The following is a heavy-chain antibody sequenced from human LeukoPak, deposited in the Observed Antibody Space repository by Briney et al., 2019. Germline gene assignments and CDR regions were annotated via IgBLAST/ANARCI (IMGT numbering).Heavy chain of an antibody. D-gene: IGHD5-18*01. J-gene: IGHJ4*02. CDR3: ARRTDTAMEFDY. Sequence: SETLSLTCAVYGGSFSGYYWSWIRQPPGNGLEWIGEINHSGSTNYNPSLKSRVTISVDTSKNQFSLKLSSVTAADTAVYYCARRTDTAMEFDYWGQGTLVTVSS. V-gene: IGHV4-34*01. CDR2: INHSGST. CDR1: GGSFSGYY.